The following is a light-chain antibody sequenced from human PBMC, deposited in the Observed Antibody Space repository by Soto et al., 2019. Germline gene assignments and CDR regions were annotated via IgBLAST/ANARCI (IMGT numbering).Light chain of an antibody. Sequence: QSVLTQPTSVSGSPGQSITISSTGTSNDITLYNYVSWYQQYPGKAPKLIIYQVTNRPSGVSTRFSGSKSGNTASLTISGLQAEDEADYYCSSYTSSINDVFGTGTKVTVL. J-gene: IGLJ1*01. V-gene: IGLV2-14*01. CDR3: SSYTSSINDV. CDR2: QVT. CDR1: SNDITLYNY.